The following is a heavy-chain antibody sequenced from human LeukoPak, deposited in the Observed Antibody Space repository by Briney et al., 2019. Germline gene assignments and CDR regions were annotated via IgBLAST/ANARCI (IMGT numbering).Heavy chain of an antibody. D-gene: IGHD3-10*01. CDR1: GFTFSSYG. CDR3: ARGGAWSGTSGYYYYMDV. V-gene: IGHV3-30*02. Sequence: PGGSLRLSCAASGFTFSSYGMHSVRQAPGKGLEWVAFIRYDGSNKYYADSVKGRFTISRDNSKNTLYLQMNSLRSEDTAIYYCARGGAWSGTSGYYYYMDVWGRGTTVTISS. CDR2: IRYDGSNK. J-gene: IGHJ6*03.